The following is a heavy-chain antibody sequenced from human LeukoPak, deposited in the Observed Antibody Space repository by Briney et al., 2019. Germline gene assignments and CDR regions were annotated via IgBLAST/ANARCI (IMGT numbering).Heavy chain of an antibody. Sequence: SETLSLTCAVSGGSISGGSYSWSWFRQPPGKGLEWIGYIYHSGSTFYHPSLKSRVTISIDRSKNQFSLKLTFVTAADTAVYYCARDSSYYDILTGNYYYYLDHWGQGTLVTVSS. D-gene: IGHD3-9*01. CDR2: IYHSGST. J-gene: IGHJ4*02. CDR3: ARDSSYYDILTGNYYYYLDH. V-gene: IGHV4-30-2*01. CDR1: GGSISGGSYS.